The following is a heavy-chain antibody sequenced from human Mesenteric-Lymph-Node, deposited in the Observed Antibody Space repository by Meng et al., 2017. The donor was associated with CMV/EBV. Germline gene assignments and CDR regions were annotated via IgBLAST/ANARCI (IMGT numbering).Heavy chain of an antibody. CDR2: ISGSSSYI. CDR3: ARDLAVGTYYGMDV. Sequence: GESLKISCAASGFTFSTYSMDWVRQTPEKGLEWVSSISGSSSYINYADSVKGRFTISRDNGKNSLYLQMNSLRAEDTAVYYCARDLAVGTYYGMDVWGQGTTVTVSS. D-gene: IGHD1-14*01. V-gene: IGHV3-21*01. CDR1: GFTFSTYS. J-gene: IGHJ6*02.